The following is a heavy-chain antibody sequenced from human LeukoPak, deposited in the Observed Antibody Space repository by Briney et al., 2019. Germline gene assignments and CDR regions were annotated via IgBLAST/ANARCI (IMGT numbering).Heavy chain of an antibody. D-gene: IGHD2-2*01. V-gene: IGHV3-30*02. J-gene: IGHJ5*02. CDR2: IRYDGSNK. Sequence: GGSPRLSCAASGFTFSSYGMHWVRQAPGKGLEWVAFIRYDGSNKYYADSVKGRFTISRDNSKNTLYLQMNSLRAEDTAVYYCAKDSSVEPAANWFDPWGQGTLVTVSS. CDR1: GFTFSSYG. CDR3: AKDSSVEPAANWFDP.